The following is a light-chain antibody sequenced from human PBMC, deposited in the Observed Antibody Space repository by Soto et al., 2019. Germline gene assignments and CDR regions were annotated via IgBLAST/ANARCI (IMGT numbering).Light chain of an antibody. CDR1: QDISNY. J-gene: IGKJ4*01. CDR3: QQYDSIPT. V-gene: IGKV1-33*01. CDR2: DAS. Sequence: DIQMTQSPSSLSASVGERVTITCQASQDISNYLNWYQQXPGKAPNVLIYDASKLETGVPARFSGSGSGTTFTFTISSLQPEDIATYYCQQYDSIPTFGGGTKVDIK.